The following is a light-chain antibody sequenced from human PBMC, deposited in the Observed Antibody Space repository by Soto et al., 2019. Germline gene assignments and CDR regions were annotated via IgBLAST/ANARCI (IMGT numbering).Light chain of an antibody. V-gene: IGLV2-23*02. Sequence: QSALTQPASVSGSPGQSITISCTGTSSDVGSHNLVSWYQQHPGQAPKLMIYEVSKRPLGVSARFSASKSGNTASLTISGLQADDEAEYYCCSYGGSRAVFGGGTQLTVL. CDR1: SSDVGSHNL. CDR2: EVS. J-gene: IGLJ7*01. CDR3: CSYGGSRAV.